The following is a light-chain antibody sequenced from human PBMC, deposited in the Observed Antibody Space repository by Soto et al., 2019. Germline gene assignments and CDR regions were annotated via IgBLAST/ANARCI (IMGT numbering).Light chain of an antibody. CDR3: QQYYSYPPS. CDR2: AAS. CDR1: QGISSY. V-gene: IGKV1-8*01. Sequence: AIRMNQSPSSFSASTGDRVTITCRASQGISSYLAWYQQKPGKAPKLLIYAASTLQTRVPSRFRGIGTGTDCTLTICCLQSEYVASDRCQQYYSYPPSVGQGTKVELK. J-gene: IGKJ1*01.